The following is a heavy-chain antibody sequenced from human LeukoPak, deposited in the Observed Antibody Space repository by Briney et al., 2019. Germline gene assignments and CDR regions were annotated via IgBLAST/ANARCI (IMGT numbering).Heavy chain of an antibody. J-gene: IGHJ4*02. V-gene: IGHV4-34*01. CDR1: GGSFSAYS. CDR3: ARLRSGSGWYAY. D-gene: IGHD6-19*01. Sequence: PSETLSLTCAVYGGSFSAYSWTWIRQPPGKGLEWIGEINHSGGTNHNPSLKSRVSISRDSSKNQIFLKLRSVTAADTAVYYCARLRSGSGWYAYWGQGTLVTVSS. CDR2: INHSGGT.